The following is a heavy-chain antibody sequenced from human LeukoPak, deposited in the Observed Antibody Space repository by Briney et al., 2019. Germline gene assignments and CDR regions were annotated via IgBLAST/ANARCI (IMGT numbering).Heavy chain of an antibody. D-gene: IGHD4-17*01. CDR3: ASYGDLQYFQH. Sequence: PSETLSLTCTVSGCSISSGDYYWSWIRQPPGKGLEWIGYIYYSGSTYYNPSLKSRVTISVDTSKNQFSLKLSSVTAADTAVYYCASYGDLQYFQHWGQGTLVTVSS. CDR1: GCSISSGDYY. CDR2: IYYSGST. J-gene: IGHJ1*01. V-gene: IGHV4-30-4*08.